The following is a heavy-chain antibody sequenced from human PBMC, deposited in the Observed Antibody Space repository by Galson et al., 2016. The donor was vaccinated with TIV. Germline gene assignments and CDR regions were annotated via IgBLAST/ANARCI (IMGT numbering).Heavy chain of an antibody. D-gene: IGHD2-2*01. V-gene: IGHV3-7*01. Sequence: SLRLSCAASGFTFSTYWMSWVRQAPGKGLEWVGNIKQDGSESYYVDSVRGRFTIPRDNAKNSVYLQMNSLRAEDTAVYYCVRKDQVADFCSTTSCSHDYWGQGTLVTVSS. J-gene: IGHJ4*02. CDR3: VRKDQVADFCSTTSCSHDY. CDR1: GFTFSTYW. CDR2: IKQDGSES.